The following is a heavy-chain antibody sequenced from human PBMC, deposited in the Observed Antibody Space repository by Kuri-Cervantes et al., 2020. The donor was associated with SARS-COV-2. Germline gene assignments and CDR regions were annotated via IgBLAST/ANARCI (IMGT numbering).Heavy chain of an antibody. CDR1: GYTFTNYY. D-gene: IGHD4-23*01. Sequence: ASAKVSCKASGYTFTNYYIHWVRQAPGQGLEWMGGFDPEDGETIYAQKFQGRVTMTEDTSTDTAYMELSSLRSEDTAVYYCAVGDYGGNYPLGSHWGQGTLVTVSS. CDR2: FDPEDGET. J-gene: IGHJ4*02. V-gene: IGHV1-24*01. CDR3: AVGDYGGNYPLGSH.